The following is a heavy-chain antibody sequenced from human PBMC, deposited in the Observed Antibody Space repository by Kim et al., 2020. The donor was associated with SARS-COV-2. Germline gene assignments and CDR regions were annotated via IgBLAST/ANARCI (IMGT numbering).Heavy chain of an antibody. CDR3: ARVLYNWNYRQLKFDY. D-gene: IGHD1-7*01. Sequence: KFQGRVTSTADESTSTAYMGLSSLRSEDTAVYYCARVLYNWNYRQLKFDYWGQGTLVTVSS. V-gene: IGHV1-69*01. J-gene: IGHJ4*02.